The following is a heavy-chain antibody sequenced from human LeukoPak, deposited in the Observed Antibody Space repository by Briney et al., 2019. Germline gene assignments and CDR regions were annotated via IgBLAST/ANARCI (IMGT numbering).Heavy chain of an antibody. CDR3: ARGPAWLRFYPYYYYMDV. D-gene: IGHD5-12*01. CDR1: GGTFSSYA. Sequence: GASVKVSCKASGGTFSSYAISWVRQAPGQGLEWMGGIIPIFGTANYAQKFQGRVTMTRDTSISTAYMELSRLRSDDTAVYYCARGPAWLRFYPYYYYMDVWGKGTTVTISS. J-gene: IGHJ6*03. CDR2: IIPIFGTA. V-gene: IGHV1-69*05.